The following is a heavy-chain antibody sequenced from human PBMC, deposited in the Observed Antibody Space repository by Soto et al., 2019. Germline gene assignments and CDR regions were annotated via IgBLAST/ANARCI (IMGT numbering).Heavy chain of an antibody. CDR3: ARTYDGSGTNSGGYGFDI. D-gene: IGHD3-22*01. Sequence: SETLSLTCTVSGGSISSDSYYWGWIRQSPEKGLEWIASISYSGSTYYNPTLKSRLIISVDTSKSQSSLKLSSVTAADTAVYYCARTYDGSGTNSGGYGFDIWGQGTLVT. J-gene: IGHJ3*02. V-gene: IGHV4-39*01. CDR2: ISYSGST. CDR1: GGSISSDSYY.